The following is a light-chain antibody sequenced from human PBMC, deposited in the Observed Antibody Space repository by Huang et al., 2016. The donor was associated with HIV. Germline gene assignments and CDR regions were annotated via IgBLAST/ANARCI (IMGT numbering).Light chain of an antibody. CDR3: QQYSSWRT. J-gene: IGKJ1*01. CDR2: KAS. Sequence: DIQMTQSPSTLSASVGDRVTITCRASQTITNWLAWYQQKPGEAPKLLIYKASTLETGVPSRVSGSGSGTEFTLTINSMQPDDVATYYCQQYSSWRTFGQGTKVE. CDR1: QTITNW. V-gene: IGKV1-5*03.